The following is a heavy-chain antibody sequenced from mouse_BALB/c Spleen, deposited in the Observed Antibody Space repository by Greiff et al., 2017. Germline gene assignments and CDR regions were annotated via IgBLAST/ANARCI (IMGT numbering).Heavy chain of an antibody. D-gene: IGHD1-1*01. J-gene: IGHJ2*01. V-gene: IGHV1-14*01. Sequence: VHVKQSGPELVKPGASVKMSCKASGYTFTSYVMHWVKQKPGQGLEWIGYINPYNDGTKYNEKFKGKATLTSDKSSSTAYMELSSLTSEDSAVYYCAIWEVITTVFDYWGQGTTLTVSS. CDR3: AIWEVITTVFDY. CDR2: INPYNDGT. CDR1: GYTFTSYV.